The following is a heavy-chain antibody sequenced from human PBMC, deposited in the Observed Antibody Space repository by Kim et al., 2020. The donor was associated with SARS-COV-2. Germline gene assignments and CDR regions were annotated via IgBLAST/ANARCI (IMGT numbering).Heavy chain of an antibody. CDR3: ARDNSPIAAAAPNFDY. CDR1: GYTFTSYG. Sequence: ASVKVSCKASGYTFTSYGISRVRQAPGQGLEWMGWISAYNGNTNYAQKLQGRVTMTTDTSTSTAYMELRSLRSDDTAVYYCARDNSPIAAAAPNFDYWGQGTLVTVSS. CDR2: ISAYNGNT. J-gene: IGHJ4*02. V-gene: IGHV1-18*04. D-gene: IGHD6-13*01.